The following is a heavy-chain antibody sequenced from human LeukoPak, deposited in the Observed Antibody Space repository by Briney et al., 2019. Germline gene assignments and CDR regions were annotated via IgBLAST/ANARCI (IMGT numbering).Heavy chain of an antibody. CDR2: ISAYNGNT. J-gene: IGHJ6*03. D-gene: IGHD5-12*01. V-gene: IGHV1-18*01. CDR1: GYTFTSYG. Sequence: ASAKLSCKASGYTFTSYGISWVRQAPGQGLEWMGGISAYNGNTNYAQNLQGRVTMTTDTSTSTASMELRSLRSDDPAVYYCARPATGSPYYYIDVWGKGTTVTVSS. CDR3: ARPATGSPYYYIDV.